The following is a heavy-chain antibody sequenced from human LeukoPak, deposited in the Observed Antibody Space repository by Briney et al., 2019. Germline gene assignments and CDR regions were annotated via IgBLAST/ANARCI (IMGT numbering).Heavy chain of an antibody. CDR1: GFTFSSYA. D-gene: IGHD2-2*01. J-gene: IGHJ4*02. CDR2: ISGSGGST. CDR3: AKGWYSASCYDY. Sequence: GSLRLSCAASGFTFSSYAMSWVRQAPGKGLEWVSAISGSGGSTYYADSVKGGFTISRDDSKNTLYLQMNSLRAEDTAVYYCAKGWYSASCYDYWGQGTLVTVSS. V-gene: IGHV3-23*01.